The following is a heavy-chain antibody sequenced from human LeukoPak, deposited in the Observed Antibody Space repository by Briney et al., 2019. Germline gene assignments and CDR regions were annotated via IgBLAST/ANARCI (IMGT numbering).Heavy chain of an antibody. CDR1: GFTFRSYG. J-gene: IGHJ4*02. CDR2: ISGSGGST. V-gene: IGHV3-23*01. CDR3: ARGRNYYDSSSLPCDY. D-gene: IGHD3-22*01. Sequence: GGTLRLSCAASGFTFRSYGMSWVRQAPGKGLEWVSAISGSGGSTYYADSVKGRFTISRDNAKNSLYLQMNSLRAEDTAVYYCARGRNYYDSSSLPCDYWGQGTLVTVSS.